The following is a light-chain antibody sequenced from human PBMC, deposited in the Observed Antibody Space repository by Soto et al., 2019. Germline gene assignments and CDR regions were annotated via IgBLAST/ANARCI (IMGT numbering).Light chain of an antibody. Sequence: QSALTQPASVSGSPGQSITISCTGTSSDGGGYNYVSWYQQHPGKAPKLMIYEVSNRPSGVSNRFSGSKSGNTASLTISGLQAEDEADYYCSSYTSSSTWVFGGGTKVTV. CDR1: SSDGGGYNY. CDR2: EVS. V-gene: IGLV2-14*01. J-gene: IGLJ3*02. CDR3: SSYTSSSTWV.